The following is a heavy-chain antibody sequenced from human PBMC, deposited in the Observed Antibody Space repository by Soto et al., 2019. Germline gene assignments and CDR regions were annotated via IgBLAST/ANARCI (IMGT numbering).Heavy chain of an antibody. CDR3: ARGRGRRTVITRVPYFDY. Sequence: WTWIRQPPGKGLEWIGEINHSGRTTYNPSLKSRVTISVDTSKNQFSLKLRSVTAADTAVYYCARGRGRRTVITRVPYFDYWGQGTLVTVSS. V-gene: IGHV4-34*01. D-gene: IGHD3-16*01. J-gene: IGHJ4*02. CDR2: INHSGRT.